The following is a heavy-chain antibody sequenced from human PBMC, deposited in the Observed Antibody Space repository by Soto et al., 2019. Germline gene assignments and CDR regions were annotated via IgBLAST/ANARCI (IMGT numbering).Heavy chain of an antibody. Sequence: PSETLSLTCTVSGGSISSSSYYWGWIRQPPGKGLEWIGSIYYSGSTYYNPSLKSRVTISVDTSKNQFSLKLSSVTAADTAVYYCARSVGSSRPNWFDPWGQGTLVTVSS. J-gene: IGHJ5*02. D-gene: IGHD6-13*01. CDR3: ARSVGSSRPNWFDP. V-gene: IGHV4-39*01. CDR1: GGSISSSSYY. CDR2: IYYSGST.